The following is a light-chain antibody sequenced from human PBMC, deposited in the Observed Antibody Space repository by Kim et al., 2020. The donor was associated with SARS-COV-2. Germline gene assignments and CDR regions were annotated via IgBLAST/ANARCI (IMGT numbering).Light chain of an antibody. Sequence: SYELTQPPTVSVTPGQTARITCPGDALPKQYAYWYQQKPGQAPVLVIYKDSERPSGIPERFSGSSSGTTVTLTISGVQAEDEADYYCQSVDSSGTYGVFGTGTKDTVL. CDR1: ALPKQY. CDR2: KDS. J-gene: IGLJ1*01. CDR3: QSVDSSGTYGV. V-gene: IGLV3-25*03.